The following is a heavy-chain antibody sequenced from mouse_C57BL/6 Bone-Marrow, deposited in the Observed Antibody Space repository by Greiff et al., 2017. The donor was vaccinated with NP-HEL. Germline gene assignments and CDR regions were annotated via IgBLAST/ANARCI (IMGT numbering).Heavy chain of an antibody. J-gene: IGHJ1*03. CDR2: INYDGSST. D-gene: IGHD1-1*01. CDR3: ARRGTTVVANWYFDV. V-gene: IGHV5-16*01. CDR1: GFTFSDYY. Sequence: EVKLMESEGGLVQPGSSMKLSCTASGFTFSDYYMAWVRQVPEKGLEWVANINYDGSSTYYLDSLKSRFIISRDNAKNILYLQMSSLKSEDTATYYCARRGTTVVANWYFDVWGTGTTVTVSS.